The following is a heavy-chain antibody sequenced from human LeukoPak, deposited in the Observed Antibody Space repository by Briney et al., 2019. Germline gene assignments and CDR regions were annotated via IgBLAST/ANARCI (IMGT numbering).Heavy chain of an antibody. CDR3: ARTGEPWLRGNWFDP. CDR1: GGSISSGGYY. D-gene: IGHD5-18*01. J-gene: IGHJ5*02. V-gene: IGHV4-31*03. Sequence: SETLSLTCTVSGGSISSGGYYWSWIRQHPGKGLEWFGYIYYSGSTYYNPSLKSRVIISVDTSKNQFSLKLSSVTAADTAVYYCARTGEPWLRGNWFDPWGQGTLVTVSS. CDR2: IYYSGST.